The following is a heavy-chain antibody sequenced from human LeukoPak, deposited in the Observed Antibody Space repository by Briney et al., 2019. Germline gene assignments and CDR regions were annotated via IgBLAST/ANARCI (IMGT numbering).Heavy chain of an antibody. Sequence: RRASVKVSCKVSGYTLTELSMHWVRQAPGKGLEWMGGFDPEDGETIYAQKFQGRVTMTEDTSTDTAYMELSSLRSEDTAVYYCATDLYYYDSSGYLLFVYWGQGTLVTVSS. CDR1: GYTLTELS. J-gene: IGHJ4*02. CDR3: ATDLYYYDSSGYLLFVY. CDR2: FDPEDGET. V-gene: IGHV1-24*01. D-gene: IGHD3-22*01.